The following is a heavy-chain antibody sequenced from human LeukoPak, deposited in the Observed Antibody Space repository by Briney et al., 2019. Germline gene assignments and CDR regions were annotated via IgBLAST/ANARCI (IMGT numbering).Heavy chain of an antibody. CDR3: ACRSKYGDYTLSQWYFDL. CDR1: GGSISSGSYY. V-gene: IGHV4-61*02. CDR2: IYTSGST. J-gene: IGHJ2*01. D-gene: IGHD4-17*01. Sequence: PSETLSLTCTVSGGSISSGSYYWSWIRQPAGKGLEWIGRIYTSGSTNYNPSLKSRVTISVDTSKNQFSLKLSSVTAADTAVYYCACRSKYGDYTLSQWYFDLWGRGTLVTVSS.